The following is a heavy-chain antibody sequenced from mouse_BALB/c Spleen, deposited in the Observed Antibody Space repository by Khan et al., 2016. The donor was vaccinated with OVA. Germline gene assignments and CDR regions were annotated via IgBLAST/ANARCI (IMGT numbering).Heavy chain of an antibody. CDR3: IRSVYYAYAYAMDY. D-gene: IGHD2-2*01. J-gene: IGHJ4*01. V-gene: IGHV3-2*02. Sequence: EVQLQESGPGLVNPSQSLSLTCTVTGYSITSDFAWNWVRQFPGNKLEWMGYISFSGSTSYGPSLKSRISITRATSKNQIFLQLNSVTTEDTATYYCIRSVYYAYAYAMDYWGQGTSVTVSS. CDR1: GYSITSDFA. CDR2: ISFSGST.